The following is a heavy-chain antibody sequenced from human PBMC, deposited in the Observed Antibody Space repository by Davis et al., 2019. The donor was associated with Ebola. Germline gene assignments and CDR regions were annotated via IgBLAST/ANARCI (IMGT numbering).Heavy chain of an antibody. CDR2: INPNSGGT. Sequence: ASVKVSCKASGYTFTGYYMHWVRQAPGQGLEWMGWINPNSGGTNYAQKFQGRVTMTRDTSISTAYMELSRLRSDDTAVYYCARAPGYSSSWSNYWGQGTLVTVSS. D-gene: IGHD6-13*01. CDR3: ARAPGYSSSWSNY. CDR1: GYTFTGYY. V-gene: IGHV1-2*02. J-gene: IGHJ4*02.